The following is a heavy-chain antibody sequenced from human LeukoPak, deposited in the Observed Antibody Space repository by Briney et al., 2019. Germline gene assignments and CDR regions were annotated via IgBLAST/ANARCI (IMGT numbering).Heavy chain of an antibody. CDR3: ARGGIVAAGIINNHDAFDV. Sequence: ASVKVSCKASGGTFSSYAISWVRQAPGQGLEWMGGIIPIFGTAHYAQKFQGRVTITADESTSTAYMELSSLRSEDTAVYYCARGGIVAAGIINNHDAFDVWGLGTMVTVSS. J-gene: IGHJ3*01. CDR2: IIPIFGTA. CDR1: GGTFSSYA. V-gene: IGHV1-69*13. D-gene: IGHD6-13*01.